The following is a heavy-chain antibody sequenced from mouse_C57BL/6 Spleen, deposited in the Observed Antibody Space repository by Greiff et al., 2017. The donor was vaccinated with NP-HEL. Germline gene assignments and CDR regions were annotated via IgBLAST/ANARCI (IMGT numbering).Heavy chain of an antibody. J-gene: IGHJ2*01. CDR1: GYAFTNYL. Sequence: VQLQQSGAELVRPGTSVKVSCKASGYAFTNYLIEWVKQRPGQGLEWIGVINPGSGGTNYNEKLKGKATLTADKSSSTSYMQLSSLTYEDSAVYFCARSENYFDYRRPGTTLTVSS. CDR2: INPGSGGT. V-gene: IGHV1-54*01. CDR3: ARSENYFDY.